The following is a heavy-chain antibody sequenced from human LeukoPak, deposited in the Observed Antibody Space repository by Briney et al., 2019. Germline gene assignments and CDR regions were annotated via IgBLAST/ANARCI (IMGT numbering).Heavy chain of an antibody. CDR3: AELGITMIGGV. CDR2: ISSSSSTI. CDR1: GFTFSSYG. J-gene: IGHJ6*04. D-gene: IGHD3-10*02. Sequence: PGGSLRLSCAASGFTFSSYGMSWVRQAPGKGLEWVSAISSSSSTIYYADSVKGRFTISRDNAKNSLYLQMNSLRAEDTAVYYCAELGITMIGGVWGKGTTVTISS. V-gene: IGHV3-48*04.